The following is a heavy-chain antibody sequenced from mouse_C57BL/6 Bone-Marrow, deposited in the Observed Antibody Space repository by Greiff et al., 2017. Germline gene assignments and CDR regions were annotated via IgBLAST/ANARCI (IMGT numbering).Heavy chain of an antibody. V-gene: IGHV1-69*01. Sequence: QVQLQQPGAELVMPGASVKLSCKASGYTFTSYWMHWVQQRPGHGLEWIGEIDPSDSYTNYNQKFKGKSTLTVDKSSSTAYMQLSSLTSEDSAVYYCARERNYYGSSYNWYFDVWGTGTTVTVSS. CDR1: GYTFTSYW. CDR2: IDPSDSYT. J-gene: IGHJ1*03. D-gene: IGHD1-1*01. CDR3: ARERNYYGSSYNWYFDV.